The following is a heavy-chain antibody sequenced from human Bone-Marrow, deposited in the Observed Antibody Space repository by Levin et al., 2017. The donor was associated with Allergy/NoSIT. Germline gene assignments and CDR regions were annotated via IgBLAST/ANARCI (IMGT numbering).Heavy chain of an antibody. CDR1: GFTFSNYA. CDR3: AKDYGDYVPSRYFDY. Sequence: GGSLRLSCAASGFTFSNYAMNWVRQAPGKGLEWVSVIGGSSGRTYYADSVKGRFTISRDNSKNTLYLQMNSLRTEDTAVYYCAKDYGDYVPSRYFDYWGQGTLVTVSS. D-gene: IGHD4-17*01. CDR2: IGGSSGRT. J-gene: IGHJ4*02. V-gene: IGHV3-23*01.